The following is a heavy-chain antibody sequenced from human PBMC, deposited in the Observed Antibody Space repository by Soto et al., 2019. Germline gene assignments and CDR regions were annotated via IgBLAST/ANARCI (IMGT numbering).Heavy chain of an antibody. Sequence: ASVKVSCKASGYTFTSYGISWVRQAPGQGLEWMGWISAYNGNTNYAQKLQGRVTITTDTSASTAYMELSSLRSEDTAVYYCASGQWLVPDYYYYGMDVWGQGTTVTVSS. CDR1: GYTFTSYG. D-gene: IGHD6-19*01. CDR3: ASGQWLVPDYYYYGMDV. J-gene: IGHJ6*02. CDR2: ISAYNGNT. V-gene: IGHV1-18*01.